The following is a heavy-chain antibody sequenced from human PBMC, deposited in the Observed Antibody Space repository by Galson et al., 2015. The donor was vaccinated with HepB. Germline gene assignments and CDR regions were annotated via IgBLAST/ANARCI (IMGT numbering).Heavy chain of an antibody. V-gene: IGHV3-74*01. Sequence: SLRLSCAASGFTFSTYWMHWVRQAPGRGLVWVSRIDSDGSITTYADSVKGRFTISRDNAKSTLYLQMNSLRAEDTAVYYCASLTDKYDYGDFWAYWGQGTLVTVSS. D-gene: IGHD4-17*01. CDR1: GFTFSTYW. CDR2: IDSDGSIT. CDR3: ASLTDKYDYGDFWAY. J-gene: IGHJ4*02.